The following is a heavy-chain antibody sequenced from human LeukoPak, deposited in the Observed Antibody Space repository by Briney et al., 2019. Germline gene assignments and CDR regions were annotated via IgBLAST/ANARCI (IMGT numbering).Heavy chain of an antibody. Sequence: PGGSLRLSCAASGFTFSSYGMHWVRQAPGKGLEWVAVIWYDGSSKYYADSVKGRFTISRDNSKNTLYLQMNSLRAEDTAVYYCAKFCSSTSCLDDYWGQGTLVTVSS. CDR2: IWYDGSSK. CDR1: GFTFSSYG. D-gene: IGHD2-2*01. CDR3: AKFCSSTSCLDDY. J-gene: IGHJ4*02. V-gene: IGHV3-33*06.